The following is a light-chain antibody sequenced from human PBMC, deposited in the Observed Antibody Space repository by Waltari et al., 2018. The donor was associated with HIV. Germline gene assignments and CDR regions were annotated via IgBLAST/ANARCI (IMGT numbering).Light chain of an antibody. J-gene: IGLJ1*01. Sequence: QPVLTQPPSASASLGASVTPTCTLSSGYSHYKVDWYQQRPGKGPRFVMRVGADGIVCHKGDCIPDHFPVLCSGLNRYLTLKHIHGGDDSDYLCVAVLGSGTNVVYVFGTGTNVTVL. CDR1: SGYSHYK. V-gene: IGLV9-49*01. CDR3: VAVLGSGTNVVYV. CDR2: VGADGIVC.